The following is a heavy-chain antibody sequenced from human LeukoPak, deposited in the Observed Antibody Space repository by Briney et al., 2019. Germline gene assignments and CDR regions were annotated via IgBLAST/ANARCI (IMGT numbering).Heavy chain of an antibody. J-gene: IGHJ4*02. D-gene: IGHD3-10*01. Sequence: QTGGSLRLSCAASGFSFSSYAMHWVRQAPGKGLEYVSSISTDGGSTYYANSVKGRFTISRDNSKNTLYLQMGSLRAEDMAVYYCARGGTYGSGSYYNMNFWGQGTLVTVSS. CDR2: ISTDGGST. CDR1: GFSFSSYA. V-gene: IGHV3-64*01. CDR3: ARGGTYGSGSYYNMNF.